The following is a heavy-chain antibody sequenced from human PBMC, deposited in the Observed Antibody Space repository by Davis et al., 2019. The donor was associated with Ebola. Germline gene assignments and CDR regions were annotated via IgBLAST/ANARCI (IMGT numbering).Heavy chain of an antibody. CDR1: GFTFSSYA. D-gene: IGHD1-26*01. V-gene: IGHV3-48*03. CDR3: ARLGSYSEFDY. CDR2: ISSSGSTI. Sequence: LSLTCAASGFTFSSYAMHWVRQAPGKGLEWVSYISSSGSTIYYADSVKGRFTISRDNAKNSLYLQMNSLRAEDTAVYYCARLGSYSEFDYWGQGTLVTVSA. J-gene: IGHJ4*02.